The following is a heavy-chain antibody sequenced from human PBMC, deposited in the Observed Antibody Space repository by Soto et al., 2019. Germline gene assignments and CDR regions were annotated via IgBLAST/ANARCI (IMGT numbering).Heavy chain of an antibody. CDR2: LVPSLRIA. CDR3: AKRGLKYCSGGKCYSNWFDP. Sequence: QVQLVQSGAEVKKPGSSMKVSCKTSGGTLNSYVISWVRQAPGQGLEWVGGLVPSLRIANYTQRFQGRVTIPADESTSTAYMELSGLRSEDTGVYYCAKRGLKYCSGGKCYSNWFDPWGQGTLVIVSS. J-gene: IGHJ5*02. V-gene: IGHV1-69*01. CDR1: GGTLNSYV. D-gene: IGHD2-15*01.